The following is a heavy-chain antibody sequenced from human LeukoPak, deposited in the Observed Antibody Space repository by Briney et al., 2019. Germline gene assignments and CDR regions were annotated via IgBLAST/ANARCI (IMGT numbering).Heavy chain of an antibody. CDR3: ARFSLNCSSTSCPFDY. Sequence: GGSLRLSCAASGFTFSSYAMHWVRQAPGKGLEWVAVISYDGSSKYYADSVKGRFTISRDNSKNTLYLQMNSLRAEDTAVYYCARFSLNCSSTSCPFDYWGQGTLVTVSS. J-gene: IGHJ4*02. D-gene: IGHD2-2*01. CDR2: ISYDGSSK. V-gene: IGHV3-30*04. CDR1: GFTFSSYA.